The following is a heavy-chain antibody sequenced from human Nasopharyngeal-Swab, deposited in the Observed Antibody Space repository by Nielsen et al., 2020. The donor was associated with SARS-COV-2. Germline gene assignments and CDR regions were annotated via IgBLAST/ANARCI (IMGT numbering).Heavy chain of an antibody. V-gene: IGHV3-30-3*01. D-gene: IGHD4-23*01. CDR2: ISYDGGNK. J-gene: IGHJ2*01. CDR1: GLTFSSYA. Sequence: GESLKISCAASGLTFSSYAMHWVRQAPGKGLEWVAVISYDGGNKYYADSVKGRFTISRDNSKNTLYLQMNSLRAEDTAVYYCASAYGGSYWYFDLWGRGTLVTVSS. CDR3: ASAYGGSYWYFDL.